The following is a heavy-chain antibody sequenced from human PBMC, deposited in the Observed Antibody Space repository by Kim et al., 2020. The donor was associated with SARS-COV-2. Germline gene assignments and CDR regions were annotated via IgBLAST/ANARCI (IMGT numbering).Heavy chain of an antibody. CDR3: ATDLAQGPASRYFYGMDL. CDR1: GFTFRNYA. J-gene: IGHJ6*02. CDR2: ISYDGTNK. V-gene: IGHV3-30-3*01. Sequence: GGSLRLSCAASGFTFRNYALHWVRQAPGKGPEWVSVISYDGTNKYYADSVRGRFTISRDNSKDTLYLHMNSLRIEDTGLYYCATDLAQGPASRYFYGMDLWGQGTTVTVSS.